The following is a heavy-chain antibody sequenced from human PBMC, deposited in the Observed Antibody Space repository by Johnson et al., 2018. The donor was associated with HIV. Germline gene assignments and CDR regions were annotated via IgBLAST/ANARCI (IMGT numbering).Heavy chain of an antibody. CDR2: INWNGGRT. CDR3: ARDGGSYVTDI. Sequence: VQLVESGGGVERPGGSLRLSCAASGFSFDDYGMNWVRQLPGKGLEWVSGINWNGGRTGYADSVKGRFTISRDNAKNSLYLQMNSLRAEDTAVYYCARDGGSYVTDIWGQGTMVTVSS. V-gene: IGHV3-20*04. CDR1: GFSFDDYG. J-gene: IGHJ3*02. D-gene: IGHD3-16*01.